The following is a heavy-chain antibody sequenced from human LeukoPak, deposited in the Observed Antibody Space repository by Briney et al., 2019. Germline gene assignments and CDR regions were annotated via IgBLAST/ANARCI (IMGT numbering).Heavy chain of an antibody. Sequence: PGRSLRLSCAASGFTFSSYAMHWVRQAPGKGLEWVAVISYDGSNKYYADSVKGRFTISRDNSKNTLYLQMNSLRAEDTAVYYCAREAGWIQRSIGGQGTLVTVSS. CDR3: AREAGWIQRSI. CDR2: ISYDGSNK. CDR1: GFTFSSYA. D-gene: IGHD5-18*01. J-gene: IGHJ4*02. V-gene: IGHV3-30-3*01.